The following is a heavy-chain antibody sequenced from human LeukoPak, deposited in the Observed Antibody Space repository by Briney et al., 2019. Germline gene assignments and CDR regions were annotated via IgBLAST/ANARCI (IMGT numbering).Heavy chain of an antibody. D-gene: IGHD2-2*01. V-gene: IGHV3-7*01. Sequence: PGGSLRLSCTASGFPFSGYWISWVRQAPGKGLEWVANIKEDGSVQDYADSAKGRFTISRDNAKNSLYLQMNSLRVDDTAVNYCVGQLLRAVWGKGTAVTVSS. CDR2: IKEDGSVQ. CDR3: VGQLLRAV. J-gene: IGHJ6*04. CDR1: GFPFSGYW.